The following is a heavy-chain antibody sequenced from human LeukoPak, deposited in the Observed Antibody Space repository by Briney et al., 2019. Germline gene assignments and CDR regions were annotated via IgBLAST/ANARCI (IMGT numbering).Heavy chain of an antibody. CDR3: ARDSTLEMAFDI. CDR2: ISYDGSNK. J-gene: IGHJ3*02. Sequence: GGSLRLSCAASGFTFSSYAMHWVRQAPGKGLEWVAVISYDGSNKYYADSVKGRFTISRDNSKDTLYLQMNSLRAEDTAVYYCARDSTLEMAFDIWGQGTMVTVSS. D-gene: IGHD5-24*01. CDR1: GFTFSSYA. V-gene: IGHV3-30*04.